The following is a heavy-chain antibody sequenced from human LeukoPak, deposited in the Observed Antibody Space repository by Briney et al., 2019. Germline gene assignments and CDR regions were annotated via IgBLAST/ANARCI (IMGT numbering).Heavy chain of an antibody. CDR1: GFTFDDYG. J-gene: IGHJ6*03. CDR2: INWNGGST. V-gene: IGHV3-20*04. Sequence: GGSLRLSCAASGFTFDDYGMSWVRQAPGKGLEWVSGINWNGGSTGYADSVKGRFTISRDNSKNTLYLQMNSLRAEDTAVYYCARGSVYYYYMDVWGKGTTVTVSS. CDR3: ARGSVYYYYMDV.